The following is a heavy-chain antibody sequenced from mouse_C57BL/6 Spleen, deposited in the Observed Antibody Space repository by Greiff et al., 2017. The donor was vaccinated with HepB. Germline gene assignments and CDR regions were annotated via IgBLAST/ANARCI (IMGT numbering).Heavy chain of an antibody. CDR2: ISYDGSN. V-gene: IGHV3-6*01. D-gene: IGHD2-4*01. Sequence: EVKLMESGPGLVKPSQSLSLTCSVTGYSITSGYYWNWIRQFPGNKLEWMGYISYDGSNNYNPSLKNRISITRDTSKNQFFLKLNSVTTEDTATYYCARGGDYDEGFAYWGQGTLVTVSA. CDR1: GYSITSGYY. J-gene: IGHJ3*01. CDR3: ARGGDYDEGFAY.